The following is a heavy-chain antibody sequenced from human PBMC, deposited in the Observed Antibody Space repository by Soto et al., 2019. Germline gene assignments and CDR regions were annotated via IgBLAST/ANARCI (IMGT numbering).Heavy chain of an antibody. CDR3: ARRRAGNPDDWFDP. D-gene: IGHD6-13*01. V-gene: IGHV5-51*01. J-gene: IGHJ5*02. CDR1: GYSFSNYW. CDR2: IYPGDPET. Sequence: GESLKISCKGSGYSFSNYWIVWVRQMPGKGLEWMGIIYPGDPETKYSPSFQGQVTISADKSINTAYLQWISLKASDTAMYYCARRRAGNPDDWFDPWGQGTLVTVSS.